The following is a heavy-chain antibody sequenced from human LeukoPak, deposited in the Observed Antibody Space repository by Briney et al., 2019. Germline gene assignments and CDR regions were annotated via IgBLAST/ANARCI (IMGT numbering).Heavy chain of an antibody. CDR2: ISSSGSTI. J-gene: IGHJ4*02. V-gene: IGHV3-48*01. D-gene: IGHD1-26*01. CDR3: AKGHIVGAITEFDY. CDR1: RFTFGSYS. Sequence: GGSLRLSCAASRFTFGSYSMNWVRQAPGKGLEWVSYISSSGSTIYYADSVKGRFTISRDNAKNSLYLQMNSLRTEDTALYYCAKGHIVGAITEFDYWGQGTLVTVSS.